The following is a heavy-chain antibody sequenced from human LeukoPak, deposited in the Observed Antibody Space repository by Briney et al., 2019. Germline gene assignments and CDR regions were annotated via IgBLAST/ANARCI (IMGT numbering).Heavy chain of an antibody. CDR1: GYSFTTYA. Sequence: GGSVTDSCQASGYSFTTYALHWVGQARGRRREWMGWITPGNENTKYSQKFQGRVAITRDTTASTASLDLSSLRSEDTAVYYCAREAPSSTWSFDNWGQGTLVTVSS. V-gene: IGHV1-3*01. J-gene: IGHJ4*02. D-gene: IGHD6-13*01. CDR3: AREAPSSTWSFDN. CDR2: ITPGNENT.